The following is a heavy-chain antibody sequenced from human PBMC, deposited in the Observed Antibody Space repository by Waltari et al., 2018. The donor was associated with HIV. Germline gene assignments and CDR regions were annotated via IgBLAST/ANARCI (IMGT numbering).Heavy chain of an antibody. CDR2: IAVSSAYT. J-gene: IGHJ3*02. D-gene: IGHD4-17*01. Sequence: QVHLVESGGDLVKPGGSLRLSCVASGFTFSDSYMTWLRQAPGKRLEGVSYIAVSSAYTNYGDAVKGRFTMSRDDAKKSLFLQMNSLRPEDTAVYYCARVARGLRQGTFDIWGQGTMVTVSS. V-gene: IGHV3-11*05. CDR1: GFTFSDSY. CDR3: ARVARGLRQGTFDI.